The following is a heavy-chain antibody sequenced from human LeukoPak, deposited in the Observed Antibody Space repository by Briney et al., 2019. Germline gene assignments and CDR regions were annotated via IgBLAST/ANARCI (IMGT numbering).Heavy chain of an antibody. Sequence: GGSLRLSCAASGFTFSRYWMHWVRQAPGRGLVWVSRINSDGTATQYADSVRGRFIISRDNARSMLYLQMNSLRAEDTAVYYCGRINEADSDWGQGALVTVSS. CDR3: GRINEADSD. J-gene: IGHJ4*02. CDR1: GFTFSRYW. CDR2: INSDGTAT. V-gene: IGHV3-74*03. D-gene: IGHD1-1*01.